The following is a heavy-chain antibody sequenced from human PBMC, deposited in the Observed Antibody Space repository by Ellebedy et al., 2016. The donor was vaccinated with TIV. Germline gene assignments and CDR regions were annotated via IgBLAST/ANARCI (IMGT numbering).Heavy chain of an antibody. CDR1: GFTVSSNY. Sequence: GESLKISXAASGFTVSSNYMSWVRQAPGKGLQWVSVIDRGGSTYYADSVKGRFTISRDNSKNTLYLQMNSLRAEDTAVYYCARAGPDGRFWKGPFDYWGQGTLVTVSS. CDR3: ARAGPDGRFWKGPFDY. D-gene: IGHD3-3*01. J-gene: IGHJ4*02. V-gene: IGHV3-53*01. CDR2: IDRGGST.